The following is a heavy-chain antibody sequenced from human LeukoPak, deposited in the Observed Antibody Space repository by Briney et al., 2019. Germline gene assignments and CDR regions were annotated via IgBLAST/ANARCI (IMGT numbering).Heavy chain of an antibody. CDR1: GYTFTSYG. V-gene: IGHV1-18*01. D-gene: IGHD3-16*01. CDR2: ISAYNGNT. Sequence: ASVKVSCKASGYTFTSYGISWVRQAPGQGVEWMGWISAYNGNTNYAQNLQGRVTMTTDTSTSTAYMELRSLRSDDTAVYYCAREGGDYYYYYYMDVWGKGTTVTVSS. J-gene: IGHJ6*03. CDR3: AREGGDYYYYYYMDV.